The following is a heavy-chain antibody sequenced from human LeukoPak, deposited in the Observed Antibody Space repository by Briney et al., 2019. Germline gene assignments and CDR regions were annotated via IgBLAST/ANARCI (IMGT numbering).Heavy chain of an antibody. D-gene: IGHD6-13*01. Sequence: GAPVKVSCKASGYTFTGYYMHWVRQAPGQGLEWMGWINPNSADTNYAQNFQGRVTMTRDTSISTAYMELSRLRSDDTALYYCARIGISARGTNFHHWGQGTLVTVSS. J-gene: IGHJ1*01. CDR2: INPNSADT. CDR3: ARIGISARGTNFHH. V-gene: IGHV1-2*02. CDR1: GYTFTGYY.